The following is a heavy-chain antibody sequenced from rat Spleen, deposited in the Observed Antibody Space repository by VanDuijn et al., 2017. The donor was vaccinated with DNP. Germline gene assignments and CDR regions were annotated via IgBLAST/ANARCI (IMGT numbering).Heavy chain of an antibody. D-gene: IGHD1-11*01. V-gene: IGHV2-1*01. CDR1: GFSVTSNS. CDR3: ARVERAYYWYYDF. CDR2: IWSSGAT. J-gene: IGHJ1*01. Sequence: QVQLKESGPGLVKPSQTLSLTCTVSGFSVTSNSVHWIRQPPGKGLEWVGAIWSSGATDYNSALKSRLSISRDSSKDQVFLKMNSLQTEDAAVYFCARVERAYYWYYDFWGPGTMVTVSS.